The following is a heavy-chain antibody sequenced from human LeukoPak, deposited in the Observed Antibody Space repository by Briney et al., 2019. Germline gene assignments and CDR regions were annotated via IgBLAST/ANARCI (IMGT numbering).Heavy chain of an antibody. V-gene: IGHV4-34*01. J-gene: IGHJ3*02. CDR3: ARDCSSTSCYMSGRAFDI. CDR2: INHSGST. Sequence: PSETLSLTCAVYGGSFSGYYWCWIRQPPGKGLEWIGEINHSGSTNYNPSLKSRVTISVDTSKNQFSLKLSSVTAADTAVYYCARDCSSTSCYMSGRAFDIWGQGTMVTVSS. CDR1: GGSFSGYY. D-gene: IGHD2-2*02.